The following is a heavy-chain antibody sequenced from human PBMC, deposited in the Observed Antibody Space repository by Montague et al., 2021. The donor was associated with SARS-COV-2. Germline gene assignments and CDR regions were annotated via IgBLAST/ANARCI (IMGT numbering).Heavy chain of an antibody. V-gene: IGHV3-21*01. CDR3: ANLYSYGP. D-gene: IGHD5-18*01. CDR2: ISTSSSYI. J-gene: IGHJ4*02. Sequence: SLSHSFSASGLTFSSYSMNWVRQAPGKGLEWVSSISTSSSYIYYADSVKGRFTISRDNAKNSLYLQMNSLRAEDTAVYYCANLYSYGPWGQGTLVTVSS. CDR1: GLTFSSYS.